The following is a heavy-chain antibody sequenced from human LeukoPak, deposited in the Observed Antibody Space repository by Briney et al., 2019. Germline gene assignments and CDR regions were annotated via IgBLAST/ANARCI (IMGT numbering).Heavy chain of an antibody. CDR3: ARGISYGSGSYYIPAARKYYFDY. D-gene: IGHD3-10*01. CDR2: IYTSGST. Sequence: SETLSLTCTVSGGSISSYYWSWIRQPAGKGLEWIGRIYTSGSTNYNPSLKSRVTMSVDTSKNQFSLKLSSVTAADTAVYYCARGISYGSGSYYIPAARKYYFDYWGQGTLVTVSS. V-gene: IGHV4-4*07. CDR1: GGSISSYY. J-gene: IGHJ4*02.